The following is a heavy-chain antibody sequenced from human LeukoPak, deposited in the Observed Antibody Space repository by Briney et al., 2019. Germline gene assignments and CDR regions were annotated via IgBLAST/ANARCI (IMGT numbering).Heavy chain of an antibody. Sequence: PSETLSLTRAVYRGSFSGYYWSWIRPPPRKGREWIGEINHIGSTNYNPPLKSRVTIPVDTSKNQFSLKLSCVAAADTAVYYWARDTEQHYFDYWGQGTLVTVSS. D-gene: IGHD6-13*01. CDR2: INHIGST. V-gene: IGHV4-34*01. J-gene: IGHJ4*02. CDR1: RGSFSGYY. CDR3: ARDTEQHYFDY.